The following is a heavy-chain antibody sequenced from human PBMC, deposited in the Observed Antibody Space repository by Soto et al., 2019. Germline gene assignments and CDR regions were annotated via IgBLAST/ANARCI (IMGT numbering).Heavy chain of an antibody. D-gene: IGHD3-10*01. J-gene: IGHJ4*02. CDR3: VREWFGESLWYFDY. CDR1: GFTFSTYG. CDR2: IWDDGSNK. Sequence: QVQLVESGGGVVQPGRSLRLSCAASGFTFSTYGMHWVRQAPGKGLEWVAVIWDDGSNKYYGDSVKGRFTISRDNSKNTLYLQMNSLRVEDKAVYYCVREWFGESLWYFDYWGQGTLVTVSA. V-gene: IGHV3-33*01.